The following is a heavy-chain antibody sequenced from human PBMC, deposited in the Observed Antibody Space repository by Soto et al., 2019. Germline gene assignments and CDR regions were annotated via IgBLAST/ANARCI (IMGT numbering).Heavy chain of an antibody. J-gene: IGHJ2*01. CDR3: ARGPSGYYPAYWYFDL. V-gene: IGHV4-61*01. CDR1: GGSVSSGSYY. Sequence: QVQLQESGPGLVKPSETLSLTCTVSGGSVSSGSYYWSWIRQPPGKGLEWIGYIYYSGSTNYNPYLKSRVTISVDTSKNQFSLKLSSVTAADTAVYYCARGPSGYYPAYWYFDLWGRGTLVTVSS. D-gene: IGHD3-22*01. CDR2: IYYSGST.